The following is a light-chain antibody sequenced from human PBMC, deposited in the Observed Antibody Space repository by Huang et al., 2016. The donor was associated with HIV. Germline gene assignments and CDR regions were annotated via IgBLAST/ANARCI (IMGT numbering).Light chain of an antibody. J-gene: IGKJ1*01. CDR2: WAS. Sequence: DIVMTQSPDSLTVSLGERATIHCKSSQTLLYNSTNKNYLNWYQQKPGQPPKLLIYWASARESGVPDRFSGNGSGTNFALTISSLQAEDVAVYYCQQYYSSLWTFGQGTKVEIK. CDR1: QTLLYNSTNKNY. V-gene: IGKV4-1*01. CDR3: QQYYSSLWT.